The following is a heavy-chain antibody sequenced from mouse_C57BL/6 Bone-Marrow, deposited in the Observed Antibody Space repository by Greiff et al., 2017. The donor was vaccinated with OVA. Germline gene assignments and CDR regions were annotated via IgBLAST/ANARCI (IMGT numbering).Heavy chain of an antibody. Sequence: EVQLQQSGPVLVKPGASVKMSCKASGYTFTDYYMNWVKQSHGKSLEWIGVINPYNGGTSYNQKFKGKATLTVDKSSSTAYMELNSLTSEDSEVHYSARSLTTVVLDYWGQGTTLTVSS. D-gene: IGHD1-1*01. CDR2: INPYNGGT. CDR3: ARSLTTVVLDY. CDR1: GYTFTDYY. J-gene: IGHJ2*01. V-gene: IGHV1-19*01.